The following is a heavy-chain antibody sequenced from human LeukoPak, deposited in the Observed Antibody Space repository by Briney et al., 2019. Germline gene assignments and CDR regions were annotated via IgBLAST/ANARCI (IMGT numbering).Heavy chain of an antibody. Sequence: PGGSLRLSCAASGFTFSSYYMNWVRQAPGKGLEWVSAIRDSGSSTHYADSVKGRFTTSRDNSKNTLFLQMNSLRAEDTAIYYCAKYGPQDSGSSHFDYWGQGALVTVSS. CDR1: GFTFSSYY. V-gene: IGHV3-23*01. J-gene: IGHJ4*02. D-gene: IGHD1-26*01. CDR2: IRDSGSST. CDR3: AKYGPQDSGSSHFDY.